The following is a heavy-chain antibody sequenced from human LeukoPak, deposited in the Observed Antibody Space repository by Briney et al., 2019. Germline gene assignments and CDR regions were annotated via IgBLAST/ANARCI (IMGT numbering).Heavy chain of an antibody. CDR2: INPNSGGT. CDR3: ARPLLPYCTNGVCYEAGRLWFDP. D-gene: IGHD2-8*01. V-gene: IGHV1-2*02. CDR1: GYTFTGYY. Sequence: ASVKVSCKAPGYTFTGYYMHWVRQAPGQGLEWMGWINPNSGGTNYAQKFQGRVTMTRDTSISTAYMELSRLRSDDTAVYYCARPLLPYCTNGVCYEAGRLWFDPWGQGTLVTVSS. J-gene: IGHJ5*02.